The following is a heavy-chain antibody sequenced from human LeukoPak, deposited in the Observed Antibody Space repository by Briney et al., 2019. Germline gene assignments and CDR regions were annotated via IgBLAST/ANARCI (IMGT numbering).Heavy chain of an antibody. Sequence: SETLSLTCTVSGGSISSSSYYWGWIRQPPGKGLEWIGSIYYSGSTYYNPSLKSRVTISVDTSKNQFSLKLSSVTAADTAVYYCARGYGRDGYNRAGPGVFDIWGQGTMVTVSS. J-gene: IGHJ3*02. CDR2: IYYSGST. CDR1: GGSISSSSYY. V-gene: IGHV4-39*07. D-gene: IGHD5-24*01. CDR3: ARGYGRDGYNRAGPGVFDI.